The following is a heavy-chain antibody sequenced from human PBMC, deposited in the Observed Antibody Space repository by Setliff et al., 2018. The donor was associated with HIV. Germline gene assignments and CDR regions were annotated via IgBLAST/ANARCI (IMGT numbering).Heavy chain of an antibody. CDR1: GYSFTSYW. Sequence: PGESLKISCKGSGYSFTSYWIGWVRQMPGKGLEWMGIIYPGDSDTTYSPSFQGQVTISADKSISTAYLQWSSLKASDTAMYYCAKHLIPGSGWYSKARGMDVWGQGTTVTVSS. CDR3: AKHLIPGSGWYSKARGMDV. J-gene: IGHJ6*02. V-gene: IGHV5-51*01. CDR2: IYPGDSDT. D-gene: IGHD6-19*01.